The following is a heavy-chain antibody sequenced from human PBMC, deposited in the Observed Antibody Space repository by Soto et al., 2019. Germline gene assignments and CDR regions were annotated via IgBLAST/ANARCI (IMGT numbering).Heavy chain of an antibody. CDR3: ASLGVVNVVAFDI. D-gene: IGHD3-3*01. J-gene: IGHJ3*02. CDR2: IKQDGSEK. CDR1: GFTFSSYW. Sequence: GGSLRLSCAASGFTFSSYWMSWVRQAPGKGLEWVANIKQDGSEKYYVDSVKGRFTISRDNAKNSLYLQMNSLRAEDTAVYDWASLGVVNVVAFDIWGQGTMVTVSS. V-gene: IGHV3-7*03.